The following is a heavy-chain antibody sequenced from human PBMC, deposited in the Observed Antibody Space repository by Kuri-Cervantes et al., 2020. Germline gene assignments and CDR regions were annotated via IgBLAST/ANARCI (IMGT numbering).Heavy chain of an antibody. J-gene: IGHJ4*02. D-gene: IGHD3-3*01. Sequence: ESLKISCAVSGYSISSGYYWGWIRQPPGKGLEWIGSIYHSGSTYYNPSLKSRVTISVDTSKNQFSLKLSSVTAADTAVYYCARLDFWSGYPIDYWGQGTLVTVSS. CDR2: IYHSGST. CDR1: GYSISSGYY. CDR3: ARLDFWSGYPIDY. V-gene: IGHV4-38-2*01.